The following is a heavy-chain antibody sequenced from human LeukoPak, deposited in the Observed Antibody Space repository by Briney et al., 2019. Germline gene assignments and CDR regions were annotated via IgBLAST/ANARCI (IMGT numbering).Heavy chain of an antibody. D-gene: IGHD6-13*01. Sequence: TSETLSLTCAVSGGSISSSGYSWSWIRQPPGKGLEWIGYIYHSGRTYYNPSLKGRVTMSVDRSKNQFSLKLSSVTAADTAVYLCARVTGAALFDYWGQGTLVTVSS. CDR1: GGSISSSGYS. CDR3: ARVTGAALFDY. V-gene: IGHV4-30-2*01. J-gene: IGHJ4*02. CDR2: IYHSGRT.